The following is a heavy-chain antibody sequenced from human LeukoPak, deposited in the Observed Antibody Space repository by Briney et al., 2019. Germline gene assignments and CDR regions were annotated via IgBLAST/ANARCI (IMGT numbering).Heavy chain of an antibody. V-gene: IGHV3-66*01. CDR1: GFTVSSNY. CDR3: ANELHSIDY. CDR2: FYTGGST. D-gene: IGHD1-26*01. J-gene: IGHJ4*02. Sequence: GGSLRLSCAASGFTVSSNYMNWVRQAPGKGLEWVSIFYTGGSTDYADSVKGRFTISRDNSKNTLYLQMNSLRAEDTAVYYCANELHSIDYWGQGTLVTVSS.